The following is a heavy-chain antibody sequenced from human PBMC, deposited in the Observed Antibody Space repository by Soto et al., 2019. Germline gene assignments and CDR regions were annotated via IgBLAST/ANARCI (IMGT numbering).Heavy chain of an antibody. V-gene: IGHV4-31*03. CDR1: GGSISSGGYY. D-gene: IGHD3-22*01. CDR2: IYYSGST. J-gene: IGHJ1*01. CDR3: ARHDNHASSAYYF. Sequence: QVQLQESGPGLVKPSQTLSLTCTVSGGSISSGGYYWSWIRQHPGKGLEWIGYIYYSGSTYYNPSLKSRVTISIDTSKNQFSLKLSSVTAADTAVYYCARHDNHASSAYYFWGQGTLVTVSS.